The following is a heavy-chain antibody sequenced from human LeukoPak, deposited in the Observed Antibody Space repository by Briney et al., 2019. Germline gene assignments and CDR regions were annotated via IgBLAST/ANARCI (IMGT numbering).Heavy chain of an antibody. CDR3: AKDSSQWLVQCLLSD. J-gene: IGHJ4*02. CDR1: GFTFSSYA. Sequence: GGSLRLSCAASGFTFSSYAMHWVRQAPGKGLEYVSAISSNGGSTYYANSVKGGFTISRDNSKNTLYLQMNSLRAEDAAVYYCAKDSSQWLVQCLLSDWGQGTLVTVSS. V-gene: IGHV3-64*01. CDR2: ISSNGGST. D-gene: IGHD6-19*01.